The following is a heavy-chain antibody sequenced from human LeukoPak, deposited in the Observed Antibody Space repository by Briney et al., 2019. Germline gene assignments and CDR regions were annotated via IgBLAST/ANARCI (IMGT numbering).Heavy chain of an antibody. CDR3: ARGRSGGYGIRHRYLTIDY. V-gene: IGHV6-1*01. D-gene: IGHD1-14*01. CDR1: GDSVSSNSAA. Sequence: SQTLSLTCAISGDSVSSNSAAWNWIRQSPSRGLEWLGRTYYRTKWYNDYAVSVKSRITINPDTSKNQFSLQLNSVTPEDTAVYYCARGRSGGYGIRHRYLTIDYWGQGTLVTVSS. CDR2: TYYRTKWYN. J-gene: IGHJ4*02.